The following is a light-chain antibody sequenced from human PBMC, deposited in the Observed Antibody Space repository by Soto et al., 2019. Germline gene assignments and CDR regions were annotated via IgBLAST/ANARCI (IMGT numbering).Light chain of an antibody. CDR2: DDS. J-gene: IGLJ2*01. CDR3: QVWDSSSDHVV. V-gene: IGLV3-21*02. Sequence: SYEMTQPPSVSVAPGQTARFTCGGNNIGSKSVHWYQQKPGQAPVLVVYDDSDRPSGIPERFSGSNSGNTATLTISRVEARDEADYYCQVWDSSSDHVVFGGGTKLTVL. CDR1: NIGSKS.